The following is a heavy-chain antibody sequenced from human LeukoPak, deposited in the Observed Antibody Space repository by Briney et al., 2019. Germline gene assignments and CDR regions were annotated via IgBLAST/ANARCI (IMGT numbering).Heavy chain of an antibody. CDR2: ISSSSSYI. V-gene: IGHV3-21*01. CDR1: GFTFSSYS. Sequence: PGGSLRLSCAASGFTFSSYSMNWVRQAPGKGLEWVSSISSSSSYIYYADSVKGRFTISRDNAKNSLYLQMNSLRAEDTAVYYCARGLLRTRFGVVPYYYYGMDVWGQGTTVTVSS. D-gene: IGHD3-3*01. CDR3: ARGLLRTRFGVVPYYYYGMDV. J-gene: IGHJ6*02.